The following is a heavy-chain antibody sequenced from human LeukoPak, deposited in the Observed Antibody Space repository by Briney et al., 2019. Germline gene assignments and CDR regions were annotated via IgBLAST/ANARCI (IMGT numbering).Heavy chain of an antibody. CDR3: ARSEQQTYYYYYGTDV. D-gene: IGHD6-13*01. CDR1: GGSISSYY. J-gene: IGHJ6*02. Sequence: SETLSLTCTVSGGSISSYYWSWIRQPPGKGLEWIGYIYYSGSTNYNPSLKSRVTISVDTSKNQFSLKLSSVTAADTAVYYCARSEQQTYYYYYGTDVWGQGTTVTVSS. V-gene: IGHV4-59*01. CDR2: IYYSGST.